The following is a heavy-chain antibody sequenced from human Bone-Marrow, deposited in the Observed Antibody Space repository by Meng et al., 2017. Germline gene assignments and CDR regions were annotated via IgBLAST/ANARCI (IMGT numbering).Heavy chain of an antibody. D-gene: IGHD3-10*01. CDR2: ISGSSSHI. J-gene: IGHJ3*02. CDR3: ARQSKRGFGGSSNAFAI. Sequence: GGPLRSPCAALGFTFSTYSMNWVRQVPGKGLEWVSTISGSSSHIYYTDSVKGRFTISRDNTKNSLYLQMNSLRAEDTAVYYCARQSKRGFGGSSNAFAIWGQGTMVTVSS. CDR1: GFTFSTYS. V-gene: IGHV3-21*01.